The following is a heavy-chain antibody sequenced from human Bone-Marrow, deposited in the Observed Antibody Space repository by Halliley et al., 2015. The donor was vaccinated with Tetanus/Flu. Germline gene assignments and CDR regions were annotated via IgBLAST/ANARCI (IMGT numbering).Heavy chain of an antibody. J-gene: IGHJ6*02. D-gene: IGHD3-10*01. Sequence: GGATVYAGSGGGRFSISRDSSKNTLYLQMNSLRVDDTAMYYCARDYGSDRTGYYGLDVWGQGATVTVSS. CDR3: ARDYGSDRTGYYGLDV. V-gene: IGHV3-53*01. CDR2: GGAT.